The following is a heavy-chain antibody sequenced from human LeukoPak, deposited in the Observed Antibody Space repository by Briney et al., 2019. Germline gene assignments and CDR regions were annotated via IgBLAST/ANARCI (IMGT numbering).Heavy chain of an antibody. Sequence: PSETLSLTCAVSGGSISSSNWWSWVRQPPGKGLEWIGEIYHSGSTNYNPSLKSRVTISVDTSKNQFSLKLSSVTAADTAVYYCARDRWFGSITANYYYYMDVWGKGTTVTVSS. CDR3: ARDRWFGSITANYYYYMDV. D-gene: IGHD3-10*01. CDR1: GGSISSSNW. V-gene: IGHV4-4*02. CDR2: IYHSGST. J-gene: IGHJ6*03.